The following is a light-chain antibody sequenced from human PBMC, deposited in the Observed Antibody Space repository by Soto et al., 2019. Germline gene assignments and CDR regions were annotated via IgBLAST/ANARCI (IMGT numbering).Light chain of an antibody. Sequence: QSVLAQPPSASGSPGQSVTISCTGTSSDVGDNYVSWYQQHLGKAPKLIIYEVTLRPSGVPDRFSGSKSGNTASLNVSGLQADGEADYYCSAYAGSNTFVFGTGTKLTVL. J-gene: IGLJ1*01. V-gene: IGLV2-8*01. CDR2: EVT. CDR3: SAYAGSNTFV. CDR1: SSDVGDNY.